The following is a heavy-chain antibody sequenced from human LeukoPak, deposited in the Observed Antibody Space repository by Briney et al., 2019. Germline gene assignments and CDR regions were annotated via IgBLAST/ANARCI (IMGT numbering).Heavy chain of an antibody. CDR1: GFTFSSYA. V-gene: IGHV3-23*01. CDR2: ISGSGGST. D-gene: IGHD3-3*01. Sequence: GGSLRLSCAASGFTFSSYAMSWVRQAPGKGLEWVSDISGSGGSTYYADSVKGRFTISRDNSKNTLYLQMNSLRAEDTAVYYCAVERFLEWLLLFDYWGQGTLVTVSS. J-gene: IGHJ4*02. CDR3: AVERFLEWLLLFDY.